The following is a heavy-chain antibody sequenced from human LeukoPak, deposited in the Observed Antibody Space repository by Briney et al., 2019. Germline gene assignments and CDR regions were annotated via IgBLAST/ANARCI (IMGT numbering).Heavy chain of an antibody. V-gene: IGHV3-48*04. J-gene: IGHJ6*03. CDR2: ISSSSSTI. Sequence: GGSLRLSCAASGFTFSSYSMNWVRQAPGKGLEWVSYISSSSSTIYYADSVKGRFTISRDNAKNSLYLQMNGLRAEDTAVYYCASRSYYMDVWGKGTTVTVSS. CDR3: ASRSYYMDV. CDR1: GFTFSSYS.